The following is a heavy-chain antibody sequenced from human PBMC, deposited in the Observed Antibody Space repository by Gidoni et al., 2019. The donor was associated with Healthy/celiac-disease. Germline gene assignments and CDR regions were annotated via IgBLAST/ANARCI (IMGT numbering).Heavy chain of an antibody. CDR1: GFPFGSNP. CDR2: ISGSGITT. J-gene: IGHJ4*02. V-gene: IGHV3-23*01. Sequence: EVQLLESGGGLVQPGGSLRLSCSASGFPFGSNPMSWVRQAPGKGLEWVSTISGSGITTYYSDSVKGRFTISRDNSKNTLFLQMNSLRAEDTAVYYCAKDTVALVVVAATGFDYWGQGTLVTVSS. D-gene: IGHD2-15*01. CDR3: AKDTVALVVVAATGFDY.